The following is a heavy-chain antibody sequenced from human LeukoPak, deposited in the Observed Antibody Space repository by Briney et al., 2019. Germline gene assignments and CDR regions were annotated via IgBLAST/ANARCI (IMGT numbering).Heavy chain of an antibody. CDR1: GFTLSNYW. Sequence: GGSLRLSCAASGFTLSNYWMTWVRQAPGKGLEWVASINQHGSEKYYLDSVKGRFTISRDNAKNSLYLHMNGLRAEDTAVYYCARESIATATLAVDYWGQGALVAVSS. D-gene: IGHD2-15*01. CDR2: INQHGSEK. CDR3: ARESIATATLAVDY. J-gene: IGHJ4*02. V-gene: IGHV3-7*05.